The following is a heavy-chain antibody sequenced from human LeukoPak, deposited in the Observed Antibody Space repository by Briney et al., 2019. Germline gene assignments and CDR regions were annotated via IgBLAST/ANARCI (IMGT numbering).Heavy chain of an antibody. V-gene: IGHV4-34*01. CDR1: GGSLSGYY. D-gene: IGHD1-1*01. CDR3: ASSRYNLSFDY. Sequence: PSETLSLTCAVYGGSLSGYYWSWIRQPPGKGLEWIGEINHSGSTNYNPSLKSRVTISVDTSKNQFSLKLSSVTAADTAVYYCASSRYNLSFDYWGQGTLVTVSS. CDR2: INHSGST. J-gene: IGHJ4*02.